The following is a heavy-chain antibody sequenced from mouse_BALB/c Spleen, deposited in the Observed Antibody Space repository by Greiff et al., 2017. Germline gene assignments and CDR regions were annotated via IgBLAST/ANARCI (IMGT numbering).Heavy chain of an antibody. J-gene: IGHJ3*01. CDR2: ISSGGST. Sequence: EVQGVESGGGLVKPGGSLKLSCAASGFTFSSYAMSWVRQTPEKRLEWVASISSGGSTYYPDSVKGRFTISRDNARNILYLQMSSLRSEDTAMYYCAREATVPWFAYWGQGTLVTVSA. D-gene: IGHD1-1*01. CDR1: GFTFSSYA. CDR3: AREATVPWFAY. V-gene: IGHV5-6-5*01.